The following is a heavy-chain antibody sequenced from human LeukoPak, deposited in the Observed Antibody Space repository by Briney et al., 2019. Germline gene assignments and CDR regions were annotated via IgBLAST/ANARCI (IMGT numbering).Heavy chain of an antibody. CDR2: IYISGST. V-gene: IGHV4-4*07. D-gene: IGHD3-16*01. J-gene: IGHJ4*02. Sequence: SETLSLTCTVSGGSISSYYWSWIRQPAGKGLEWIGRIYISGSTTYNPSLKSRVTISADTSKNHFSLKLNSVTTADTAVYYCTRGAGWLIDYWGQGILVTVSS. CDR1: GGSISSYY. CDR3: TRGAGWLIDY.